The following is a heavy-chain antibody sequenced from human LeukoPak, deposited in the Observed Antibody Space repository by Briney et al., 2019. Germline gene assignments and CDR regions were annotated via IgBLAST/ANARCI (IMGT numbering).Heavy chain of an antibody. V-gene: IGHV4-59*08. CDR2: IYYSGTT. J-gene: IGHJ4*02. CDR3: ARPQTMGSSSPLGY. Sequence: SETLSLTCTVSGGSISTFYWSWIRQRPGKGLEWIGYIYYSGTTNYNPSLKSRVTISVDMSKSQFSLTLSSVTAADTALYYCARPQTMGSSSPLGYWGQGTLVTVSS. CDR1: GGSISTFY. D-gene: IGHD2-2*01.